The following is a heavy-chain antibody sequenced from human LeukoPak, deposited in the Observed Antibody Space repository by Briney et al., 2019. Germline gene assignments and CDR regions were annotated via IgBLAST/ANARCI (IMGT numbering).Heavy chain of an antibody. J-gene: IGHJ4*02. V-gene: IGHV3-30*18. Sequence: PGRSLRLSCAASGFTFSGYGMHWVRQAPGKGLEWVAVISYDGSNKYYADSVKGRFTIAGDNSKNILCLQMNSLRADDTAVYYCAKDMHYDSSGYYGLQFDSWGQGTLVTVSS. D-gene: IGHD3-22*01. CDR2: ISYDGSNK. CDR3: AKDMHYDSSGYYGLQFDS. CDR1: GFTFSGYG.